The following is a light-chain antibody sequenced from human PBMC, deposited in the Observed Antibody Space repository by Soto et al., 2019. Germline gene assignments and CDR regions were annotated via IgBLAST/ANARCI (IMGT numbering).Light chain of an antibody. Sequence: EIVLTQSPDTLSLSPRERATLFCRASQTLSINSLAWYQQKPGQDPRLLIDAASTRHTGIPDRFNGSGSGTDFALTIIRLEPEDFAGYFCQQYDGAPLTFGPGTKVDVK. V-gene: IGKV3-20*01. CDR1: QTLSINS. CDR3: QQYDGAPLT. J-gene: IGKJ3*01. CDR2: AAS.